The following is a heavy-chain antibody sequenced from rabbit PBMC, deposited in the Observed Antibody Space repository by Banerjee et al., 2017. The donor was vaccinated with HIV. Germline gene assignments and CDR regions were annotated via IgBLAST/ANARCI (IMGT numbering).Heavy chain of an antibody. V-gene: IGHV1S40*01. CDR2: IYAGSSAST. Sequence: QSLEESGGDLVKPGASLTLTCTASGFSFSSSYYMCWVRQAPGKGLEWIGCIYAGSSASTYYATWAKGRFTISKASSTTVTLQMTSLTAADTATYFCAREGASSGYYNLWGQGTLVTVS. CDR3: AREGASSGYYNL. J-gene: IGHJ3*01. CDR1: GFSFSSSYY. D-gene: IGHD1-1*01.